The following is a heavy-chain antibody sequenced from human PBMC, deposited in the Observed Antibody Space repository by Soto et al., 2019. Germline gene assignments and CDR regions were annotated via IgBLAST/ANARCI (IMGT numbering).Heavy chain of an antibody. CDR3: ARGVVRDQLPTDY. V-gene: IGHV4-31*03. Sequence: QVQLQESGPGLVKPSQTLSLTCTVSGGSISSGGYYWSWIRQHPGKGLEWSGYIYYSGSTYYNPSLKSRVTIAVVTSKNQFSLKLSSVTAADTAVYYCARGVVRDQLPTDYWGQGTLVTVAS. J-gene: IGHJ4*02. CDR1: GGSISSGGYY. CDR2: IYYSGST. D-gene: IGHD2-2*01.